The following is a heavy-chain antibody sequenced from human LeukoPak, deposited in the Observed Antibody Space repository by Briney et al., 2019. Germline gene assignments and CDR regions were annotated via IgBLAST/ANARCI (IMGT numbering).Heavy chain of an antibody. CDR3: ARGALKCDPCFFDR. CDR1: GCTFSSYD. D-gene: IGHD2-21*01. Sequence: PGGSLRLSCADSGCTFSSYDMNWVRQAPGKGLEWVSYISGSGGTIYYADSVKGRFTISRDNANNSLYLQMNSLRAEDTAVYYCARGALKCDPCFFDRWGQGTLVTVSS. J-gene: IGHJ4*02. V-gene: IGHV3-48*03. CDR2: ISGSGGTI.